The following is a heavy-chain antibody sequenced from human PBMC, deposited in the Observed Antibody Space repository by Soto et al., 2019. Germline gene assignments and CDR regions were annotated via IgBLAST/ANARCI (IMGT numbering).Heavy chain of an antibody. V-gene: IGHV4-59*01. CDR3: ARVGGLAARTFDY. Sequence: SETLSLTCTVSGGSISDFYWSWIRQPPGKGLEWIGYIYYSGSTDYNPSLKSRVTISVDTSKNQFSLNLRSMSPADTAVYYCARVGGLAARTFDYWGPGTLVTVSS. CDR1: GGSISDFY. CDR2: IYYSGST. J-gene: IGHJ4*02. D-gene: IGHD6-6*01.